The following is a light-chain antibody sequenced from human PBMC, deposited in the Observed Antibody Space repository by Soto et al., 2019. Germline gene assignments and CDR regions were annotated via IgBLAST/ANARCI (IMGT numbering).Light chain of an antibody. CDR3: CSYARSSTLHVV. J-gene: IGLJ2*01. V-gene: IGLV2-23*03. CDR2: EGT. Sequence: QSVLTQPASVSGSPGQSITISFTGTSSDVGSYNRVSWYQQHPGKAPKLMIYEGTKRPSGVSNRFSGSKSGNTASLTISGLQPEDEADYYCCSYARSSTLHVVFGGGTKLTVL. CDR1: SSDVGSYNR.